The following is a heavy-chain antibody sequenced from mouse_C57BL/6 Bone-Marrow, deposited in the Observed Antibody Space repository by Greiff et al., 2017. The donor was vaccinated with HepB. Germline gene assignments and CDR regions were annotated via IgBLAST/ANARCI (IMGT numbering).Heavy chain of an antibody. CDR3: APYYGSSYSWFAY. CDR2: IYPGDGDT. CDR1: GYAFSSYW. V-gene: IGHV1-80*01. J-gene: IGHJ3*01. Sequence: VQLVESGAELVKPGASVKISCKASGYAFSSYWMNWVKQRPGKGLEWIGQIYPGDGDTNYNGKFKGKATLTADKSSSTAYMQLSSLTSEDAAVYFCAPYYGSSYSWFAYWGQGTLVTVSA. D-gene: IGHD1-1*01.